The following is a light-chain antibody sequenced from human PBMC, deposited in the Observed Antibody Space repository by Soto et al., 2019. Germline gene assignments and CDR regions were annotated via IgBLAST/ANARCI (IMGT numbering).Light chain of an antibody. J-gene: IGLJ1*01. V-gene: IGLV2-8*01. CDR2: EVS. CDR3: SSYAGSNNLDV. Sequence: QSALTQPPSASGSPGQSVTISCTGTSSDVGGYNYVSWYQQHPGKAPKLIIYEVSKRPSGVPDRFSGSKSGNTASLTVSGLQAEDEADYYCSSYAGSNNLDVFGTGTQLTVL. CDR1: SSDVGGYNY.